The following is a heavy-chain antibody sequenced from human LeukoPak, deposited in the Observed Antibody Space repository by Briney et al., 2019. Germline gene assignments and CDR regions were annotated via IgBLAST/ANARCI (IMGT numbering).Heavy chain of an antibody. V-gene: IGHV3-23*01. CDR2: ISGSGGAT. CDR1: GFTFSSYA. CDR3: AKDLEKTSSTWKSPTDY. D-gene: IGHD6-13*01. Sequence: GGSLRLSCAASGFTFSSYAMSWVRQAPGKGLEWVSAISGSGGATSYADSVKGRFTISRDNSKNTLYLQMNGLRAGDTAVYYCAKDLEKTSSTWKSPTDYSGQGTLVTVSS. J-gene: IGHJ4*02.